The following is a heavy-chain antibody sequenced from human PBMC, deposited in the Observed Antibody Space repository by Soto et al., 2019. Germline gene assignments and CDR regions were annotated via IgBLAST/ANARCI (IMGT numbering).Heavy chain of an antibody. J-gene: IGHJ5*02. V-gene: IGHV4-59*08. Sequence: PSETLSLTCAVSAGYASDYYWSWIRQPPGKGLEWVGYIYYSGSTYYNPSLKSRVTISVDTSKNQFSLNLSSVTAADTAVYYCARHLSDSPHGFQNWFDPWGQGTLVTVSS. CDR3: ARHLSDSPHGFQNWFDP. D-gene: IGHD2-21*02. CDR1: AGYASDYY. CDR2: IYYSGST.